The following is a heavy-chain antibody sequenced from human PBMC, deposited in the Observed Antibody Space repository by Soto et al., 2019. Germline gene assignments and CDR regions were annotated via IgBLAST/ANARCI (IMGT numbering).Heavy chain of an antibody. CDR1: GFTFSRSA. Sequence: QVQVVESGGGVVQPGRSLRLSCAASGFTFSRSAIHWVRQAPGKGLEWVAVISRDGSNKYYVDSVKGRFTISRDNSKNTLYLQMNSLRDEDTAVYYCARSRNSAVADSFDFWGQGTLVTVSS. D-gene: IGHD3-10*01. V-gene: IGHV3-30*04. CDR2: ISRDGSNK. CDR3: ARSRNSAVADSFDF. J-gene: IGHJ4*02.